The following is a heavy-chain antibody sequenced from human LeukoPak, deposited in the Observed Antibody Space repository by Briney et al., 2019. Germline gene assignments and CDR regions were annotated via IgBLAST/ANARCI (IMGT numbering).Heavy chain of an antibody. CDR1: GFSGFSFSYVW. CDR2: IKSKADDETT. V-gene: IGHV3-15*01. CDR3: TTEDRIAVVGPGFDP. D-gene: IGHD6-19*01. Sequence: PGGSLRLSCAASGFSGFSFSYVWLSWVRQAPGKGLEWVGRIKSKADDETTQYAAPVNGRFTISRDDSKNTLYLQMNSLKSEDTAVYYCTTEDRIAVVGPGFDPWGQGTLVTVSS. J-gene: IGHJ5*02.